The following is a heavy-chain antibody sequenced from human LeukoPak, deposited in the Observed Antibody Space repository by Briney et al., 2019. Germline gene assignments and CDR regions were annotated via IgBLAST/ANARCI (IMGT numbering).Heavy chain of an antibody. D-gene: IGHD3-3*01. CDR1: GFTFSSYV. CDR3: AKGLPGSGYYYFDH. V-gene: IGHV3-23*01. CDR2: ISGSGGST. Sequence: GGSLRLSCAASGFTFSSYVMSWVRQAPGGGLEWVSAISGSGGSTYYADSVKGRLTISRDNSKNTLYLQMNSLRAEDTAVYYCAKGLPGSGYYYFDHWGQGTLVTVSS. J-gene: IGHJ4*02.